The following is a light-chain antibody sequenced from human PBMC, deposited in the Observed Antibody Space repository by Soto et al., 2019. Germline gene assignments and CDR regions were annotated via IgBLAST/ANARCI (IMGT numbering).Light chain of an antibody. Sequence: QSALTQPASVSGSPGQSIAISCTGSSSDIGIYKYVSWYQQHPGKVPKLIIYEVTNRPSGVSNRFSGSKSGSTASLTISGLQAEDEADYYCCSYAGTYTFVFGTGTKLTVL. CDR3: CSYAGTYTFV. V-gene: IGLV2-14*01. CDR1: SSDIGIYKY. CDR2: EVT. J-gene: IGLJ1*01.